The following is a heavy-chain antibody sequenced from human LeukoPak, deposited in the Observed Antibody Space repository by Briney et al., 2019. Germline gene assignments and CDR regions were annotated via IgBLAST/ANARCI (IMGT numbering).Heavy chain of an antibody. J-gene: IGHJ4*02. Sequence: HPGGSLRLSCAASGFTFITYWMSWVRQAPGKGLEWVANIKQDGSAKYYVDSVKGRFTISRDNAKNSLYLQMNSLRAEDTGVYYCAREGIVGATANHYDYWGQGSLVTVSS. CDR1: GFTFITYW. CDR3: AREGIVGATANHYDY. CDR2: IKQDGSAK. D-gene: IGHD1-26*01. V-gene: IGHV3-7*01.